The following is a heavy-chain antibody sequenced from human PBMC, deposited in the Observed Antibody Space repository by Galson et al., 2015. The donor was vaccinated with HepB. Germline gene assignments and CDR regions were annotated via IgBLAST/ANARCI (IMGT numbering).Heavy chain of an antibody. CDR2: IYPGDSDT. CDR3: ARQSYSYGYDYYYYGMDV. J-gene: IGHJ6*02. V-gene: IGHV5-51*01. Sequence: QSGAEVKKPGESLKISCKGFGYSFTSYWIGWVRQMPGKGLEWMGIIYPGDSDTRYSPSFQGQVTISADKSISTAYLQWSSLKASDTAMYYCARQSYSYGYDYYYYGMDVWGQGTTVTVSS. CDR1: GYSFTSYW. D-gene: IGHD5-18*01.